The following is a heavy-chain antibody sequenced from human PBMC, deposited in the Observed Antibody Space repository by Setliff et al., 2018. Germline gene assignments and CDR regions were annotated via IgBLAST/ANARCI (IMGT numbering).Heavy chain of an antibody. Sequence: PGGSLRLSCAASGFTFNAYAMSWVRQAPGKGLEWVSAITFGSLSRYYADSVKGRFTISRDNSKNTLFLEMNSLRTEGTAVYYCAKGQGQYYDSSGYYGRVLDYWGQGTLVTVSS. CDR1: GFTFNAYA. CDR3: AKGQGQYYDSSGYYGRVLDY. V-gene: IGHV3-23*01. J-gene: IGHJ4*02. CDR2: ITFGSLSR. D-gene: IGHD3-22*01.